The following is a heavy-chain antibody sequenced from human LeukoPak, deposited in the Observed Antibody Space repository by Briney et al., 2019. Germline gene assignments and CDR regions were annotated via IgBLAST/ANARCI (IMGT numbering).Heavy chain of an antibody. CDR1: GDSVSSKSV. CDR2: VYYRSKWSK. V-gene: IGHV6-1*01. J-gene: IGHJ4*02. Sequence: SQTLSLTCGISGDSVSSKSVWNWIRQSPSRGLEWLGRVYYRSKWSKNYAVSVKSRITINPDTSTNQFSLQSYSVTAEDTAVYYCARGDQDFDFWGQGTLVTVSS. D-gene: IGHD1-26*01. CDR3: ARGDQDFDF.